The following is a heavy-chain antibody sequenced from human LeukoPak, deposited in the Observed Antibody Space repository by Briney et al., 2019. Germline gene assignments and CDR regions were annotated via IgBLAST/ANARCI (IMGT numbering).Heavy chain of an antibody. CDR2: INHSGST. J-gene: IGHJ4*02. V-gene: IGHV4-34*01. D-gene: IGHD6-19*01. CDR3: ARGVVSGWYGPPNTYFDY. Sequence: SETLSLTCAVYGGSFGGYYWSWIRQPPGKGLEWIGEINHSGSTNYNPSLKSRVTISVDTSKNQFSLKLSSVTAADTAVYYCARGVVSGWYGPPNTYFDYWGQGTLVTVSS. CDR1: GGSFGGYY.